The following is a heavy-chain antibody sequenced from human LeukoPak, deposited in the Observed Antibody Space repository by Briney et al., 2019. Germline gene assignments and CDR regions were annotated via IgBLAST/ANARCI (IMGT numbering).Heavy chain of an antibody. V-gene: IGHV1-69*05. D-gene: IGHD5-24*01. CDR2: VIPIFGTA. J-gene: IGHJ4*02. Sequence: SVKVSCKASGGTFSSYAISWVRQAPGQGLEWMGGVIPIFGTANYAQKFQGRVTITTDESTSTAYMELSSLRSEDTAVYYCAGGIDGYNLVDYWGQGTLVTVSS. CDR3: AGGIDGYNLVDY. CDR1: GGTFSSYA.